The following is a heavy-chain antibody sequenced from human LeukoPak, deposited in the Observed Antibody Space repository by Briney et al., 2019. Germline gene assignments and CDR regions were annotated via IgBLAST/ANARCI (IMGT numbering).Heavy chain of an antibody. CDR1: GFTFDDYA. D-gene: IGHD5-18*01. CDR3: AKDRGGYRYSSYYFDY. Sequence: PGGSLRLSCAASGFTFDDYAMHWVRQGPGKGLEWVSLITWEGGNTYYADSVKGRFTISRDNSKNSLYLQMNSPRAEDTALYYCAKDRGGYRYSSYYFDYWGQGTLVTVSS. J-gene: IGHJ4*02. V-gene: IGHV3-43D*03. CDR2: ITWEGGNT.